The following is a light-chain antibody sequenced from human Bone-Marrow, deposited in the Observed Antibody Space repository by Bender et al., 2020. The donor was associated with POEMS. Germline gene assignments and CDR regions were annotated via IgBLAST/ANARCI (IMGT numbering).Light chain of an antibody. Sequence: QSALTQPRSVSGSPGQSVTISCTGSSSNTGSGYDINWYQHLPGTAPKLLIYGYNNRPSGVPDRFSGSKSGTSASLTISGLQSEDEADYYCCSYSGPRTVVFGGGTKLTVL. CDR2: GYN. J-gene: IGLJ2*01. V-gene: IGLV1-40*01. CDR3: CSYSGPRTVV. CDR1: SSNTGSGYD.